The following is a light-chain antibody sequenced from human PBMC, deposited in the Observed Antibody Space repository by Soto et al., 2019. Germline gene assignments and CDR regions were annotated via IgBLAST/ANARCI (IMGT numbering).Light chain of an antibody. CDR2: GNS. J-gene: IGLJ1*01. CDR1: SSNIGAGYD. V-gene: IGLV1-40*01. Sequence: QSVLTQPPSVSGAPGPRVTISCTGSSSNIGAGYDVHWYQQLPGTAPKLLIYGNSNRPSGVPDRFSGSKSGTAASLAITGLQAEDEADYYGQSYDSSLSVFGTGTKLTVL. CDR3: QSYDSSLSV.